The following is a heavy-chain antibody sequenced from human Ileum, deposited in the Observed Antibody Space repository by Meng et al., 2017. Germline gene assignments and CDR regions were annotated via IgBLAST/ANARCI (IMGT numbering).Heavy chain of an antibody. Sequence: QVQPQQWGAGLLKPSEPLSLTCAVYGGSFSGYYWSWIRQPPGKGLEWIGEINHSGSTNYNPSLKSRVTISVDTSKNQFSLKLSSVTAADTAVYYCARGGGRYGPDFDYWGQGTLVTVSS. D-gene: IGHD3-16*01. CDR2: INHSGST. CDR3: ARGGGRYGPDFDY. J-gene: IGHJ4*02. CDR1: GGSFSGYY. V-gene: IGHV4-34*01.